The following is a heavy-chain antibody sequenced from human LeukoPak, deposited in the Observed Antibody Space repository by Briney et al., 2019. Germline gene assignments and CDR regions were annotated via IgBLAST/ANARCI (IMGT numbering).Heavy chain of an antibody. J-gene: IGHJ4*02. Sequence: GGSLRLSCAASGFTFSSYGMHWVRQAPGKGLEWVAFIRYDGSNKYYADSVKGRFTISRDNSKNTLYLQMNSLRAEDTAMYYCAKDWELGQRRIVVVVAAPTLFDYWGQGTLVTVSS. V-gene: IGHV3-30*02. D-gene: IGHD2-15*01. CDR3: AKDWELGQRRIVVVVAAPTLFDY. CDR1: GFTFSSYG. CDR2: IRYDGSNK.